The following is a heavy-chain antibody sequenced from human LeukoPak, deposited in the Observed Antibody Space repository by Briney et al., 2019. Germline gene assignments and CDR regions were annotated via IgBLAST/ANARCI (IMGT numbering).Heavy chain of an antibody. CDR1: GGSISGYY. D-gene: IGHD2-8*02. V-gene: IGHV4-59*01. J-gene: IGHJ5*02. CDR2: IYHSGST. CDR3: ARDRLVRNWFDP. Sequence: SETLSLTCSVSGGSISGYYWSWIRQPPGKGLEWIGYIYHSGSTNYNPSLKSRVTSSVDTSKNQFSLKLSSVTTADTAIYYCARDRLVRNWFDPWGQGTLVTVSS.